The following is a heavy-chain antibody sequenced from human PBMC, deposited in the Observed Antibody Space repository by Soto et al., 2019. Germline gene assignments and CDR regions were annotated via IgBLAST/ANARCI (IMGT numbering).Heavy chain of an antibody. CDR1: GGSISSSSYY. D-gene: IGHD6-13*01. CDR2: IYYSGST. J-gene: IGHJ4*02. V-gene: IGHV4-39*01. Sequence: QLQLQESGPGLVKPSETLSLTCTVSGGSISSSSYYWGWIRQPPGKGLEWIGSIYYSGSTYYNPALTRRVTISVDTSKNQFSLKLSSVTAADTAVYFCARRGSSSWYGYWGQGTPVTVSS. CDR3: ARRGSSSWYGY.